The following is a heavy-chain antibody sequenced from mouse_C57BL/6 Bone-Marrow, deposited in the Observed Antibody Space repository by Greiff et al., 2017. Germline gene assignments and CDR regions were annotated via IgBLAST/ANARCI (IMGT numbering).Heavy chain of an antibody. D-gene: IGHD2-4*01. V-gene: IGHV2-2*01. CDR2: IWSGGST. CDR3: ARNDGIYYDYDKAMDY. J-gene: IGHJ4*01. Sequence: VKLMESGPGLVQPSQSLSITCTVSGFSLTSYGVHWVRQSPGKGLEWLGVIWSGGSTDDNAAFISRLSISKDNSESQVFFKMNSLQADDTAIYYCARNDGIYYDYDKAMDYWGQGTSVTVSS. CDR1: GFSLTSYG.